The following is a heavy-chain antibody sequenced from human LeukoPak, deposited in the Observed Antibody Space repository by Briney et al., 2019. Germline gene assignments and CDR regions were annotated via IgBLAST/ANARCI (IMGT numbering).Heavy chain of an antibody. Sequence: PSETLSLTCTVSGGSISTYCWNWIRQPPGKGLEWIGYVYYSGSTNFNPSLQSRVTMSVDTSKNQFSLKLSSVTAADTAVYYCARRGVGAYAIDYWGQGTLVTVSS. D-gene: IGHD1-26*01. CDR3: ARRGVGAYAIDY. CDR2: VYYSGST. CDR1: GGSISTYC. V-gene: IGHV4-59*12. J-gene: IGHJ4*02.